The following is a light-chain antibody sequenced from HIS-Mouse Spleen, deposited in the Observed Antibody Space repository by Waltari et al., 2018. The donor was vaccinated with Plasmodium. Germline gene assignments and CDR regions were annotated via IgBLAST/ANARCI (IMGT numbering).Light chain of an antibody. CDR1: QSVSSN. Sequence: EIVMTPSPATLSFSPGGRATLPCRASQSVSSNLAWYQQKPGQAPRLLIYGASTRATGIPARFSGSGSGTEFTLTISSLQSEDFAVYYCQQYNNWSFTFGPGTKVDIK. CDR3: QQYNNWSFT. J-gene: IGKJ3*01. V-gene: IGKV3-15*01. CDR2: GAS.